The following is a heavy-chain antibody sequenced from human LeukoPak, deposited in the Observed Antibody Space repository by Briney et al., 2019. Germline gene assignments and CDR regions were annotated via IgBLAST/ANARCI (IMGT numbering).Heavy chain of an antibody. V-gene: IGHV1-18*01. CDR1: GYTFTSYG. J-gene: IGHJ6*02. D-gene: IGHD5-18*01. CDR2: ISAYNGNT. Sequence: ASVKVSCKASGYTFTSYGISWVRQAPGQGLEWMGWISAYNGNTNYAQKLQGRVTMTTDTSTSTAYMELRSLRSDDTAVYYCARWGYVDTAMAGYGMDVWGQGTTVTVSS. CDR3: ARWGYVDTAMAGYGMDV.